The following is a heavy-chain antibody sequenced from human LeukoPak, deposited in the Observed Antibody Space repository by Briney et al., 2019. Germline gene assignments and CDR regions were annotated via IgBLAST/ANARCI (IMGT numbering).Heavy chain of an antibody. CDR3: ARSYYDFWSGSSNWFDP. V-gene: IGHV1-69*13. J-gene: IGHJ5*02. CDR2: IIPIFGTA. CDR1: GGTFSSYA. Sequence: SVKVSCKASGGTFSSYAISWVRQAPGQGLEWMGGIIPIFGTANYAQKFRGRVTITADESTSTAYMELSSLRSEDTAVYYCARSYYDFWSGSSNWFDPWGQGTLVTVSS. D-gene: IGHD3-3*01.